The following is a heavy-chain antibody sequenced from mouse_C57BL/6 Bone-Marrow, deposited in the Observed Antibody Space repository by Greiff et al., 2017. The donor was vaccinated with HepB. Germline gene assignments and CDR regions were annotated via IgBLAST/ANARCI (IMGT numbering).Heavy chain of an antibody. CDR3: ARHETGPDY. J-gene: IGHJ2*01. CDR2: ISSGGSYT. Sequence: EVKLQESGGDLVKPGGSLKLSCAASGFTFSSYGMSWVRQTPDKRLEWVATISSGGSYTYYPDSVKGRFTISRDNAKNTLYLQMSSLKSEYTAMYYCARHETGPDYWGQGTTLTVSS. D-gene: IGHD4-1*01. CDR1: GFTFSSYG. V-gene: IGHV5-6*01.